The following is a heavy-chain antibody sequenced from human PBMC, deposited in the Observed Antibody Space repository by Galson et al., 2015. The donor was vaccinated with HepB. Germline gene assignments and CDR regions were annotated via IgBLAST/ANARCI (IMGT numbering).Heavy chain of an antibody. CDR3: ASPGRDYVWGSYRFFDY. J-gene: IGHJ4*02. CDR1: GYTFTSYA. D-gene: IGHD3-16*02. Sequence: SVKVSCKASGYTFTSYAMNWVRQAPGQGLEWMGWINTNTGNPTYAQGFTGRFVFSLDTSVSTAYLQISSLRAEDTAVYYCASPGRDYVWGSYRFFDYWGQGTLVTVSS. CDR2: INTNTGNP. V-gene: IGHV7-4-1*02.